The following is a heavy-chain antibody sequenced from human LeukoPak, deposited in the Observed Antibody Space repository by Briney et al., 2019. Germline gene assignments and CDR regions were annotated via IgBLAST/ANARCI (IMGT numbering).Heavy chain of an antibody. CDR3: ARRTERDYYDSSGYREEIDY. V-gene: IGHV4-39*01. Sequence: SETLSLTCTVSGGSISSSSYYWGWIRQPPGKGLEWIGSIYYSGRTYYHPSLKSRVTISVDTSKNQFSLKLSSVTAADTAVYYCARRTERDYYDSSGYREEIDYWGQGTLVTVSS. CDR1: GGSISSSSYY. CDR2: IYYSGRT. J-gene: IGHJ4*02. D-gene: IGHD3-22*01.